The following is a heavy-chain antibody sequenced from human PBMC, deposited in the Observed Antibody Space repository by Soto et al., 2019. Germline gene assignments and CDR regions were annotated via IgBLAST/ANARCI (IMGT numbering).Heavy chain of an antibody. CDR1: GGTFSSYA. CDR3: ASPPSSNRYYYGMDV. Sequence: QVQLVQSGAEVKKPGSSVKVSCRASGGTFSSYAISWVRQAPGQGLGWMGGIIPIFGTANYAQKFQGRVTITADESTSTAYMELSSLRSEDTAVYYCASPPSSNRYYYGMDVWGQGTTVTVSS. V-gene: IGHV1-69*12. CDR2: IIPIFGTA. J-gene: IGHJ6*02. D-gene: IGHD4-4*01.